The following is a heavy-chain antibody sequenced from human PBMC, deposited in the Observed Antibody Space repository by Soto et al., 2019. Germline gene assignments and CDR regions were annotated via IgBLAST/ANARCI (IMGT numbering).Heavy chain of an antibody. CDR2: INPNSGGT. CDR1: GYTFTGYY. D-gene: IGHD3-10*01. J-gene: IGHJ5*02. Sequence: GASVKVFCKASGYTFTGYYMHWVRQAPGQGLEWMGWINPNSGGTNYAQKFQGRVTMTRDTSISTAYMELSRLRSDDTAVYYCARGSGSYYKYNWFDPWGQGTLVTVSS. V-gene: IGHV1-2*02. CDR3: ARGSGSYYKYNWFDP.